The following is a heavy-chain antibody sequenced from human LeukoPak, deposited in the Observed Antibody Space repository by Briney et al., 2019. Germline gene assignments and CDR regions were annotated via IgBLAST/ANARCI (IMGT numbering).Heavy chain of an antibody. Sequence: PSETLSLTCTVSGGSISSYYWSWIRQPPGKGLEWIGYIYYSGSTNYNPSLKSRVTISVDTSKNQFSLKLSSVTAADTAVYYCARAPSYCSSTSCYPVVFDPWGQGTLVTVSS. CDR3: ARAPSYCSSTSCYPVVFDP. D-gene: IGHD2-2*01. CDR2: IYYSGST. V-gene: IGHV4-59*01. CDR1: GGSISSYY. J-gene: IGHJ5*02.